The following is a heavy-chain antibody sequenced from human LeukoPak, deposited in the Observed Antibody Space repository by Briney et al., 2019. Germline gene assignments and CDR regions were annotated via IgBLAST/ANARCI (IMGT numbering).Heavy chain of an antibody. CDR3: ASGGPVYSSSWYFGFDY. D-gene: IGHD6-13*01. J-gene: IGHJ4*02. CDR1: GFTFSSYS. Sequence: PGGSLRLSCAASGFTFSSYSMNWVRQAPGKGLEWVSYISSSSSTIYYADSVKGRFTISRDNAKNSLYLQMNSLRAEDTAVYYCASGGPVYSSSWYFGFDYWGQGTLVTVSS. V-gene: IGHV3-48*04. CDR2: ISSSSSTI.